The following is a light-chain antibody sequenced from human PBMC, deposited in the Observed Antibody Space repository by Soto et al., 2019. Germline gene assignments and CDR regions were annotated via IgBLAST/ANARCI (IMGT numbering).Light chain of an antibody. V-gene: IGLV2-14*01. J-gene: IGLJ1*01. Sequence: QSVLPQPASLSGSPGQSITISCTGTSSDVGGYNYVSWYQQHPGKAPKLMIYDVTNRPSGVSSRFSGSKSGNTASLTISGLQAEDEADYYCASYTSSATYVIGTGTKVTVL. CDR2: DVT. CDR3: ASYTSSATYV. CDR1: SSDVGGYNY.